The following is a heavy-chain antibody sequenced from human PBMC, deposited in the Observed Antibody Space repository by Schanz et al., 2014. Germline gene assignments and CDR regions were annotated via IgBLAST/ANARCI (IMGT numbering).Heavy chain of an antibody. CDR2: IRGSGGST. J-gene: IGHJ6*02. CDR3: ARQRSYFSAMDV. V-gene: IGHV3-23*01. CDR1: GFTFDEYG. Sequence: EVQLLESGGGLVQPGGSLRLSCAASGFTFDEYGMHWVRQAPGKGLEWVSCIRGSGGSTLYADSVQGRFTISRDDSKNMLYLQMNSLRAEDTAVYYCARQRSYFSAMDVWGQGTTVTVSS.